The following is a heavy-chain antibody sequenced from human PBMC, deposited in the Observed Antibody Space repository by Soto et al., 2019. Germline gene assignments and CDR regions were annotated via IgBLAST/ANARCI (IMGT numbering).Heavy chain of an antibody. CDR2: IYHSGST. V-gene: IGHV4-4*02. CDR3: ARHSSGWYYFDY. CDR1: GGSISSSNW. J-gene: IGHJ4*02. D-gene: IGHD6-19*01. Sequence: PSETLSLTCAVSGGSISSSNWWSWVRQPPGKGLEWIGEIYHSGSTNYNPSLSSRVTISVDTSKNQFSLKVSSVTAADTAVYYCARHSSGWYYFDYWGLGTLVTVSS.